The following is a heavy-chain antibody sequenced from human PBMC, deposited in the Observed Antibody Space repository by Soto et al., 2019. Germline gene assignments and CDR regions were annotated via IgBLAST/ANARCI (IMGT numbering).Heavy chain of an antibody. D-gene: IGHD3-3*01. V-gene: IGHV3-9*01. CDR2: ISWKSDII. Sequence: PGGSLRLSCAASGFTFSNYNMNWVRQVPGKGLEWVSGISWKSDIIGYADAVKGRFTISRDNAKNSLYLQMDSLRPEDTALYYCAKSIYDFLSGLPWPFDDWGQGTLVTVSS. CDR3: AKSIYDFLSGLPWPFDD. J-gene: IGHJ4*01. CDR1: GFTFSNYN.